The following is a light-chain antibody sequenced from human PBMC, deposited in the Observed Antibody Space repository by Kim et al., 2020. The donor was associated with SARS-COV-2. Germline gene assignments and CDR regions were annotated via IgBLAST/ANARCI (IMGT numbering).Light chain of an antibody. CDR1: RSNVGNNP. CDR2: NDN. Sequence: QSVLTQPPSASGTPGQTVTISCSGRRSNVGNNPVTWFQQVPGTAPKLLMSNDNQRPSGVPDRFSASKSGTSASLAISGLQSEDEAVYYCGSWDDSLSGRVFGGGDQLTVL. CDR3: GSWDDSLSGRV. V-gene: IGLV1-44*01. J-gene: IGLJ3*02.